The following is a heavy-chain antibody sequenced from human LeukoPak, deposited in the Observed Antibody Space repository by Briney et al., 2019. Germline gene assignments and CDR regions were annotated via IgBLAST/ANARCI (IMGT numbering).Heavy chain of an antibody. CDR2: IYYSGST. D-gene: IGHD3-22*01. CDR3: ARGSGYYGEDFEY. J-gene: IGHJ4*02. V-gene: IGHV4-59*08. CDR1: GGSISSYY. Sequence: SETLSLTCTVSGGSISSYYWSWIRQPPGKGLEWVGYIYYSGSTNYNPSLKSRVTISVDTSKNQFSLKLSSVTAADTAVYYCARGSGYYGEDFEYWGQGTLVTVSS.